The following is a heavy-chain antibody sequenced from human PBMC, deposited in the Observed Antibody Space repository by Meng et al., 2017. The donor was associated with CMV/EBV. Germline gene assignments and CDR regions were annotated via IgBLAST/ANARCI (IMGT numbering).Heavy chain of an antibody. V-gene: IGHV3-53*01. CDR2: IYSGGST. J-gene: IGHJ4*02. CDR1: GFTVSSNY. D-gene: IGHD3-22*01. Sequence: GESLKISCAASGFTVSSNYMSWVRQAPGKGLEWVSVIYSGGSTYYADSVKGRFTISRDNSKNTLYLQMNSLRAEDTAVYYCARDVYYYDSSGYYIDYWGQGTLVTVSS. CDR3: ARDVYYYDSSGYYIDY.